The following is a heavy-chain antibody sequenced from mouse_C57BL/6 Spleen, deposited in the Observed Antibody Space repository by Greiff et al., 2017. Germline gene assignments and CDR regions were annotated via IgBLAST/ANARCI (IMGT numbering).Heavy chain of an antibody. Sequence: VQLQQPGAELVKPGASVKLSCKASGYTFTSYWMHWVKQRPGQGLEWIGMIHPNSGSTNYNEKFKSKATLTVDESSSTAYMQLSSLTSEDSAVYYCARAPDWYFDVWGTGTTVTVSS. CDR1: GYTFTSYW. CDR3: ARAPDWYFDV. J-gene: IGHJ1*03. CDR2: IHPNSGST. V-gene: IGHV1-64*01.